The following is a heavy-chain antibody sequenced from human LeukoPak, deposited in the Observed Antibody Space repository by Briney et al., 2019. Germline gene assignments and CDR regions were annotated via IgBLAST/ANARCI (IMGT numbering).Heavy chain of an antibody. CDR3: AKGPAWGPRYYYFDY. CDR1: GFTFSSYA. CDR2: ISGSGGST. J-gene: IGHJ4*02. Sequence: GGSLRLSCAASGFTFSSYAMGWVRQAPGKGLEWVSAISGSGGSTYYADSVKGRFTISRDNSKNTLYLQMNSLRAEDTAVYYCAKGPAWGPRYYYFDYWGQGTLVTVSS. V-gene: IGHV3-23*01. D-gene: IGHD3-16*01.